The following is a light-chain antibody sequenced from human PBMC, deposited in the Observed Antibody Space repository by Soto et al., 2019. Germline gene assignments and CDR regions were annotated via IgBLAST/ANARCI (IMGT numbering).Light chain of an antibody. V-gene: IGKV3-15*01. CDR3: QQXNNWPPWT. CDR2: GAY. CDR1: QSVSSN. Sequence: EIVMTQSPATLSLSPGDSATLSCRGSQSVSSNLAWYQQKPGQAPRLLIYGAYTRATGIPARFSGSGSGTEFTLTISSLQSEDFAVYYCQQXNNWPPWTXGQGTKVDI. J-gene: IGKJ1*01.